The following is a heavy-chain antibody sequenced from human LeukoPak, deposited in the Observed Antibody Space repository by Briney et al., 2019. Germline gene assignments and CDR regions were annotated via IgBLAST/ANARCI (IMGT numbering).Heavy chain of an antibody. J-gene: IGHJ4*02. CDR2: IYTSGST. Sequence: SETLSLTCTVSGGSISSGSYYWSWIRQPAGKGLEWIGRIYTSGSTNYNPSLKSRVTISVDTSKNQFSLKLSSVTAADTAVYYCARSSKYCSSTSCSKYPFDYWGQGTLVTVSS. V-gene: IGHV4-61*02. CDR3: ARSSKYCSSTSCSKYPFDY. D-gene: IGHD2-2*01. CDR1: GGSISSGSYY.